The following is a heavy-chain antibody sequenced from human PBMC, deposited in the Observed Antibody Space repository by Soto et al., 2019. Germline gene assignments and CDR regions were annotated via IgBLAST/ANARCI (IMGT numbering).Heavy chain of an antibody. J-gene: IGHJ4*02. CDR3: ARHEEPLDSFGY. V-gene: IGHV4-39*01. CDR2: IYYRGST. CDR1: GGSISSGSYY. D-gene: IGHD3-16*01. Sequence: SETLSLTCTVSGGSISSGSYYWGWSRQPPGKGLEWIGSIYYRGSTYYKPSLKSRVTISVDTSKNQSSLKLSSVTAADTAVYYCARHEEPLDSFGYWGQGTLVTVSS.